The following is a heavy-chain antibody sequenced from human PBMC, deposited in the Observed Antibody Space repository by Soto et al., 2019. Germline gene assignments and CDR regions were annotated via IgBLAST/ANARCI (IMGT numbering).Heavy chain of an antibody. CDR3: ARARGSSSFEV. J-gene: IGHJ4*02. D-gene: IGHD3-10*01. V-gene: IGHV4-59*01. Sequence: PSETLSLTCTVSGGSITNYYWSWIRQPPGKGLEWIGFIHYSGSTNYSPSLNSRVIISVDTSKNQFSLILTSVTAADTAVYYCARARGSSSFEVWSQGTQVTVSS. CDR2: IHYSGST. CDR1: GGSITNYY.